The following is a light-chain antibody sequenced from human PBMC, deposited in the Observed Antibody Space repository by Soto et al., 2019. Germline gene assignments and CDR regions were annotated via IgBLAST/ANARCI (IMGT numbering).Light chain of an antibody. V-gene: IGKV3-11*01. CDR1: QSVTSY. CDR3: QQRSNWPRIT. CDR2: DAS. J-gene: IGKJ5*01. Sequence: IVLTQSPATLSLSPGEKATLSCRASQSVTSYLAWYQHKPGQAPRLLIYDASSRASGIPARFSGSGSGTDFTLTISSLEPEDFAVYYCQQRSNWPRITFGQGTRLEIK.